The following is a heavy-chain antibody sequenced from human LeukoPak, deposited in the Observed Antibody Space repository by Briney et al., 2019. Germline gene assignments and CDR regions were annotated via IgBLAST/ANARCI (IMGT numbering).Heavy chain of an antibody. CDR2: INHSGST. CDR3: ASAITMVRAFDY. Sequence: SETLSLTCAVYGGSFSGYYWSWIRQPPGKGREWIGEINHSGSTNYNPSLKSRVTISVDTSKNQFSRKLSSVTAADTAVYYCASAITMVRAFDYWGQGTLVTVSS. J-gene: IGHJ4*02. V-gene: IGHV4-34*01. CDR1: GGSFSGYY. D-gene: IGHD3-10*01.